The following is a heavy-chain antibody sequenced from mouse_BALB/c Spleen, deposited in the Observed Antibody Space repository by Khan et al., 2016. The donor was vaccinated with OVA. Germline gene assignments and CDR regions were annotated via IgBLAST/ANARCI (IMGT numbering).Heavy chain of an antibody. D-gene: IGHD3-3*01. Sequence: EVQLQESGPGLVKPSQSLSLTCTVTGYSITSDYAWNWIRQFPGNKLEWMGYITYSGSTSYTPSLKSRISITQDTSKNQFFLQLTSVTTEDTATYYCARGRSYWGQGTLVTVSA. CDR1: GYSITSDYA. J-gene: IGHJ3*01. V-gene: IGHV3-2*02. CDR2: ITYSGST. CDR3: ARGRSY.